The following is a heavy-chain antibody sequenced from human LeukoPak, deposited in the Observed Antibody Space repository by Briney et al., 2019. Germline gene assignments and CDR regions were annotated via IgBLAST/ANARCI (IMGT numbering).Heavy chain of an antibody. Sequence: PGGSLRLSCADSGFTFSNYNMNWVRQAPGKAMEWVSSITSSGTYTFYADSVKGRFTISRDNAKNSLYLQMDSLGPEDTAVYYCARDPYSGNYGTYYYYYMDVWGRGTTVTISS. CDR1: GFTFSNYN. D-gene: IGHD1-26*01. CDR3: ARDPYSGNYGTYYYYYMDV. V-gene: IGHV3-21*01. CDR2: ITSSGTYT. J-gene: IGHJ6*03.